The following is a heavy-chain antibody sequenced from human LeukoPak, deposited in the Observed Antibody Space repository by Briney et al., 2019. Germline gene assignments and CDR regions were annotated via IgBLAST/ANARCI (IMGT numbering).Heavy chain of an antibody. V-gene: IGHV4-59*01. J-gene: IGHJ6*02. CDR1: GGSISSYY. CDR2: IYYTGST. CDR3: AKNWLSGHDFYVLGV. D-gene: IGHD2-21*02. Sequence: PSETLSLTCTVSGGSISSYYWSWIRQPPGQGLEWIGYIYYTGSTSYNPSLKSRVTISVDTSKNQFSLMLSSVTAADTAVYYCAKNWLSGHDFYVLGVWGQGTTVTVSS.